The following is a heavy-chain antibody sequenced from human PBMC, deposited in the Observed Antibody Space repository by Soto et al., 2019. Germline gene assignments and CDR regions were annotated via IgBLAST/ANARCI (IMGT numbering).Heavy chain of an antibody. J-gene: IGHJ4*02. D-gene: IGHD3-3*01. CDR2: INHSGST. Sequence: SETLSLTCAVYGGSFSGYYWSWIRQPPGKGLEWIGEINHSGSTNYNPSLKSRVTISVDTSKNQFSLKLSSVTAADTAVYYCARGSRSGSDYWGQGTLVTVSS. V-gene: IGHV4-34*01. CDR1: GGSFSGYY. CDR3: ARGSRSGSDY.